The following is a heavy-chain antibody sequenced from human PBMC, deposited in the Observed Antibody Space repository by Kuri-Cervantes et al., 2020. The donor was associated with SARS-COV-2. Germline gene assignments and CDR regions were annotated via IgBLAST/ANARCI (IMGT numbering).Heavy chain of an antibody. Sequence: ESLKISCTVSGGSISSSSYYWGWIRQPPGKGLEWMGSIYYSGSTYYNPSLKSRVTISVDTSKNQFSLKLSSVTAADTAVYYCARLSPPKDAFDIWGQGTMVTVSS. CDR2: IYYSGST. J-gene: IGHJ3*02. CDR3: ARLSPPKDAFDI. V-gene: IGHV4-39*01. CDR1: GGSISSSSYY. D-gene: IGHD3-16*02.